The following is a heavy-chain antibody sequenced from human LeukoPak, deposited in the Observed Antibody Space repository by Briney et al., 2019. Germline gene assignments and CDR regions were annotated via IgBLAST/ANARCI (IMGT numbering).Heavy chain of an antibody. D-gene: IGHD6-13*01. CDR2: ISFGSTSI. CDR1: GFTFSDYY. V-gene: IGHV3-11*04. CDR3: ARDYSSSWYGKGMDV. J-gene: IGHJ6*03. Sequence: GGSLRLSCAASGFTFSDYYMSWIRQAPGKGLEWVSYISFGSTSIYYADSVKGRFTISRDNAKNSLYLQMNSLRAEDTAVYYCARDYSSSWYGKGMDVWGKGTTVTVSS.